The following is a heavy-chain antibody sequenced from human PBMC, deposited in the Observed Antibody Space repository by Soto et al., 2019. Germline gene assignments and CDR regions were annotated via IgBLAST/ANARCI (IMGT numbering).Heavy chain of an antibody. D-gene: IGHD2-15*01. CDR3: AKDRYCSGGSCHLNYYYGMDV. J-gene: IGHJ6*02. CDR2: ISYDGSNK. V-gene: IGHV3-30*18. CDR1: GFTFSSYG. Sequence: GGSLRLSCAASGFTFSSYGMHWVRQAPGKGLEWVAVISYDGSNKYYADSVKGRFTISRDNSKNTLYPQMNSLRAEDTAVYYCAKDRYCSGGSCHLNYYYGMDVWGQGTTVTVSS.